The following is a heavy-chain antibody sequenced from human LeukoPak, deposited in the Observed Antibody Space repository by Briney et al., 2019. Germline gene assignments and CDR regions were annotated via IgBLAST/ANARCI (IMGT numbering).Heavy chain of an antibody. CDR2: ISAYNGNT. D-gene: IGHD4-17*01. Sequence: ASVKVSCKASGYTFTSYGISWVRQAPGQGLEWVGWISAYNGNTNYAQKLQGRVTMTTDTSTSTVYMELRSLRSDDTAVYYCAREDPDYGDYEGWLYFQHWGQGTLVTVSS. J-gene: IGHJ1*01. CDR3: AREDPDYGDYEGWLYFQH. CDR1: GYTFTSYG. V-gene: IGHV1-18*01.